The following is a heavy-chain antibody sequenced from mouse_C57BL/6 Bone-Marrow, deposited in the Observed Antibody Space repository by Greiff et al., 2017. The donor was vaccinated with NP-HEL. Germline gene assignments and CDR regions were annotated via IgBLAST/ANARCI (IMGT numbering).Heavy chain of an antibody. J-gene: IGHJ2*01. Sequence: VQLQQPGAELVKPGASVKLSCKASGYTFTSYWMQWVKQRPGQGLEWIGEIDPSACYTNYNQKFKGKATLTVDTSSSTAYMQLSSLTSEDSAVYYCARGSDGYFFDYWGQGTTLTVSS. CDR1: GYTFTSYW. CDR3: ARGSDGYFFDY. D-gene: IGHD2-3*01. CDR2: IDPSACYT. V-gene: IGHV1-50*01.